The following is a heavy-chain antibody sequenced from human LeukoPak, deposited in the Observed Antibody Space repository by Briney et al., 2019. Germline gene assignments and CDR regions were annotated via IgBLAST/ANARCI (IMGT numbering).Heavy chain of an antibody. Sequence: PGGSLRLSCVASGFTFTGHSMHWVRQAPGKGLEWVAVVADGEKTIFYADSLKGRFTVSRDNSKNTVYLQMNILTDEDTAVYYCPREKQAGRTPFDYWGQGSLVTVSS. CDR1: GFTFTGHS. V-gene: IGHV3-30*04. CDR3: PREKQAGRTPFDY. CDR2: VADGEKTI. J-gene: IGHJ4*02. D-gene: IGHD2-15*01.